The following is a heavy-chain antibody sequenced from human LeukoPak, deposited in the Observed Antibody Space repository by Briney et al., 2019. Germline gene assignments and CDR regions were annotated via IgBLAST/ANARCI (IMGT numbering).Heavy chain of an antibody. Sequence: ASVKVSCKASGGTFSSYAISWVRQAPGQGLEWMGRIIPILGIANYAQKFQGRVTITADKSTGTAYMELSSLRSEDTAVYYCASMVDYGDYYFDYWGQGTLVTVSS. J-gene: IGHJ4*02. CDR2: IIPILGIA. CDR3: ASMVDYGDYYFDY. V-gene: IGHV1-69*04. D-gene: IGHD4-17*01. CDR1: GGTFSSYA.